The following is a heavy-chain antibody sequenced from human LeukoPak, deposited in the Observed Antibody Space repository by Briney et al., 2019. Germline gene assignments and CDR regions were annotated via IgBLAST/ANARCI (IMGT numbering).Heavy chain of an antibody. D-gene: IGHD5-24*01. CDR1: GYSISSGYY. Sequence: PSETLSLTCTVSGYSISSGYYWGWIRQPPGKGLEWVSAISGSGGNTYYADSVKGRFIISRDNSKNTLYLQMSSLRAEDTAMYHCAKSLEMTTIGWFDPWGQGTLVTVSS. J-gene: IGHJ5*02. CDR3: AKSLEMTTIGWFDP. CDR2: ISGSGGNT. V-gene: IGHV3-23*01.